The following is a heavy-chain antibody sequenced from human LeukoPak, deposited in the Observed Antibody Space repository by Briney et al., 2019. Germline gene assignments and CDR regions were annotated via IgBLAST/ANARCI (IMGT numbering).Heavy chain of an antibody. J-gene: IGHJ4*02. CDR1: GFTFSDYY. CDR3: ARDRIVAPGTADHFDY. Sequence: GGSLRLSCAASGFTFSDYYMIWIRQAPGKGLEWVSYVSSSSTYTNYADSVKGRFTISRDNAKNSLYLQMSSLRAEDTAVYYCARDRIVAPGTADHFDYWGQGTLVTVSS. V-gene: IGHV3-11*06. D-gene: IGHD6-13*01. CDR2: VSSSSTYT.